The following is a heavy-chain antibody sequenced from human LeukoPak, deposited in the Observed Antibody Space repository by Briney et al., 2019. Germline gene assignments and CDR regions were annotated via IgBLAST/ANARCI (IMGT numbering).Heavy chain of an antibody. Sequence: PGGSLRLSCAASGFTFSSYAMSWVRQAPGKGLEWVSAISGSGGSTYYADSVKGRFTISRDNSKNTLYLQMNSLRAEDTAGYYWAKYYYDSSGYYQDYWGQGTLVTVSS. CDR3: AKYYYDSSGYYQDY. J-gene: IGHJ4*02. V-gene: IGHV3-23*01. CDR1: GFTFSSYA. D-gene: IGHD3-22*01. CDR2: ISGSGGST.